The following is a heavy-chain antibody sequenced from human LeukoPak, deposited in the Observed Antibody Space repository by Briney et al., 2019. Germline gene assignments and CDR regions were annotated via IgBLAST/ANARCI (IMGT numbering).Heavy chain of an antibody. Sequence: GGSLRLSCAASGFTFSSYGMHWVRQAPGKGLEWVAVISNDGSNKNYADSVKGRFTISRDNSKNTLHLQMNSLRAEDTAVYYCAKGAKRVVGATTHWIDPWGQGTLVTVSS. J-gene: IGHJ5*02. D-gene: IGHD1-26*01. CDR2: ISNDGSNK. V-gene: IGHV3-30*18. CDR1: GFTFSSYG. CDR3: AKGAKRVVGATTHWIDP.